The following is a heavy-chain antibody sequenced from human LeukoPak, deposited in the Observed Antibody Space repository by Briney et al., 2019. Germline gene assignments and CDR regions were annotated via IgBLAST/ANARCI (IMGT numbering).Heavy chain of an antibody. CDR1: GVSISPYY. CDR3: ARGAGAFDY. CDR2: IYYSGST. V-gene: IGHV4-59*01. D-gene: IGHD6-19*01. Sequence: PSETLSLTCTVSGVSISPYYWSWVRQPPGKGLEWIGYIYYSGSTTYNPSLNSPVTISVDTSRNQFSLKLSSLTAADTAVYYCARGAGAFDYWGQGTLVTVSS. J-gene: IGHJ4*02.